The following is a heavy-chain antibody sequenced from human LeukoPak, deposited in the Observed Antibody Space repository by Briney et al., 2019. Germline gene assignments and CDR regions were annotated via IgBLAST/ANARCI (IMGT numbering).Heavy chain of an antibody. J-gene: IGHJ4*02. CDR2: IYYSGST. Sequence: PSETLSLTCAVYGGSFSGYYWSWIRQPPGKGLEWIGYIYYSGSTNYNPSLKSRVTISVDTSKNQFSLKLSSVTAADTAVYYCATAYYDILTGHMQIFDYWGQGTLVTVSS. CDR3: ATAYYDILTGHMQIFDY. V-gene: IGHV4-59*08. D-gene: IGHD3-9*01. CDR1: GGSFSGYY.